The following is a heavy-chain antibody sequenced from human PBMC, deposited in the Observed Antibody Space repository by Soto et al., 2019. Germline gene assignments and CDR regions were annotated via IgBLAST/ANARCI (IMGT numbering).Heavy chain of an antibody. CDR2: IYYTGST. J-gene: IGHJ4*02. V-gene: IGHV4-39*01. CDR1: GGSISSSSYY. Sequence: QLQLQESGPGLVKPSETLSLTCTVSGGSISSSSYYWGWIRQPPGKGLEWIGTIYYTGSTYYNPSLKSRVTISVDTSKNHFSLKLSSVTAADTAFYFCARQSSTSMAARYFDSWGQGTLVTVSS. D-gene: IGHD6-6*01. CDR3: ARQSSTSMAARYFDS.